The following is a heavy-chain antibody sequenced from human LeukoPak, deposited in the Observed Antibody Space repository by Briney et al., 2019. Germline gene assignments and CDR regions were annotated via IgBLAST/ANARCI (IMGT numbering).Heavy chain of an antibody. CDR1: GFTFTSSA. Sequence: ASVKVSCKASGFTFTSSAVQWVRQARGQRLEWIGWIVVGSGNTNYAQKFQERVTITRDMSTSTAYMELSSLRSEDTAVYYCAAGRLAYYDFWSGEIWGQGTLVTVSS. V-gene: IGHV1-58*01. J-gene: IGHJ4*02. D-gene: IGHD3-3*01. CDR3: AAGRLAYYDFWSGEI. CDR2: IVVGSGNT.